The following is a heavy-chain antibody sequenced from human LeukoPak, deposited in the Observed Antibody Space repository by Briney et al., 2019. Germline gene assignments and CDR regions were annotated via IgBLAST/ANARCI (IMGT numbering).Heavy chain of an antibody. CDR3: ARTKGVAGTEFFHY. CDR1: GYTFTGYY. V-gene: IGHV1-2*04. D-gene: IGHD6-19*01. Sequence: ASVKVSCKASGYTFTGYYIHWVRQAPGQGLEWMGWINPNSGGTNYAQKFQGWVTITRDTSMSTAYMQLSRLTSDDTAVYYCARTKGVAGTEFFHYWGQGTLVTVSS. J-gene: IGHJ1*01. CDR2: INPNSGGT.